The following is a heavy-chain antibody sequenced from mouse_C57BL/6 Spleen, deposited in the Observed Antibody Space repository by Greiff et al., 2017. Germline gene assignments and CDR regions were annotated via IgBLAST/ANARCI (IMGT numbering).Heavy chain of an antibody. CDR3: ARGGVYVNYGY. J-gene: IGHJ2*01. Sequence: EVHLVESGGGLVKPGGSLKLSCAASGFTFSSYAMSWVRQTPEKRLEWVATISDGGSYTYYPDNVKGRFTISRDNAKNNLYLQLSHLKSEDTAMYCCARGGVYVNYGYWGQGTTLTVSS. V-gene: IGHV5-4*01. CDR1: GFTFSSYA. CDR2: ISDGGSYT. D-gene: IGHD2-1*01.